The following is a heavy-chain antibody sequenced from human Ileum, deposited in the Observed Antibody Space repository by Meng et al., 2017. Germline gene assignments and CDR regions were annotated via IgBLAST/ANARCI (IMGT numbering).Heavy chain of an antibody. V-gene: IGHV3-21*01. J-gene: IGHJ2*01. CDR2: ITSSSSYI. Sequence: VAGVGAGGGLVKAGGSLRLFCAASGFTFSSYTMGWVRQAPWKGLEWVSSITSSSSYIYYADSVKGRFTISRDNAKNSLYLQMNSLRAEDTAVYYCARDIISGLAAGYWYFDLWGRGTLVTVSS. CDR3: ARDIISGLAAGYWYFDL. CDR1: GFTFSSYT. D-gene: IGHD6-13*01.